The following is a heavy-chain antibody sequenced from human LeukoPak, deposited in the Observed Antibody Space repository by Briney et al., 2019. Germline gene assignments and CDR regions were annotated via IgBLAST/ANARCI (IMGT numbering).Heavy chain of an antibody. V-gene: IGHV1-2*02. D-gene: IGHD6-13*01. CDR2: INPNSGGA. CDR3: ARESYSSSWPMYYYYMDV. Sequence: ASVKVSCKASGYTFTGYYMHWVRQAPGQGLEWMGWINPNSGGANYAQKFQGRVTMTRDTSISTAYMELSRLRSDDTAVYYCARESYSSSWPMYYYYMDVWGKGTTVTVSS. J-gene: IGHJ6*03. CDR1: GYTFTGYY.